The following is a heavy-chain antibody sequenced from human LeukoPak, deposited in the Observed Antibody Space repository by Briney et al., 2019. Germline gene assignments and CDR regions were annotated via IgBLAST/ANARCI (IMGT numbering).Heavy chain of an antibody. V-gene: IGHV4-34*01. CDR3: ARHLADYVWGSYRPNWFDP. D-gene: IGHD3-16*02. CDR2: INRSGST. J-gene: IGHJ5*02. Sequence: SETLSLTCAVYGGSFSGYYWSWIRQPPGKGLEWTGEINRSGSTNYNPSLKSRVTISVDTSKNQFSLKLSSVTAADTAVYYCARHLADYVWGSYRPNWFDPWGQGTLVTVSS. CDR1: GGSFSGYY.